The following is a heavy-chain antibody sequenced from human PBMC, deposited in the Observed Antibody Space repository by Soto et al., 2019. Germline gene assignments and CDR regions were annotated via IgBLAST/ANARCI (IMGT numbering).Heavy chain of an antibody. V-gene: IGHV5-51*01. CDR2: IYTGDSET. D-gene: IGHD3-10*01. CDR1: GYSYTSFG. Sequence: PGESMKISWKGSGYSYTSFGSGWVRQMAGKSLVSLRLIYTGDSETRYSPFFQGQVTISADRCISTSYLQWSSLKASDTAMYYCTKLGLTMVRGVIIYPKYYYYYGMGVWGQGTTVTVSS. J-gene: IGHJ6*02. CDR3: TKLGLTMVRGVIIYPKYYYYYGMGV.